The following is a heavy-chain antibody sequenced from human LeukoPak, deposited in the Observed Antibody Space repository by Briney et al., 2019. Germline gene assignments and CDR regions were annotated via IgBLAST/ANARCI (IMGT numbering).Heavy chain of an antibody. J-gene: IGHJ4*02. CDR2: ISWDGGST. CDR1: GFTFDDYA. CDR3: AKDMAAYDYSSGNIDY. V-gene: IGHV3-43D*03. D-gene: IGHD3-10*01. Sequence: GGSLRLSCAASGFTFDDYAMHWVRQAPGTGLEWVSLISWDGGSTYYADSVKGRFTISRDNSKNSLYLQMNSLRAEDTALYYCAKDMAAYDYSSGNIDYWGQGTLVTVSS.